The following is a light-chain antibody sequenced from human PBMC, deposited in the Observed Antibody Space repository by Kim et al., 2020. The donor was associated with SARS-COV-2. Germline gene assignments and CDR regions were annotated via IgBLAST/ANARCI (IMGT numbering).Light chain of an antibody. J-gene: IGKJ2*01. Sequence: ASRGDRVTITCRASQSVSNLLAWYQQKPGKAPKLLIYRAFNLETGVPSRFSGSGSGTHFTLTISGLQPDDFATYYCQHYRSYSYTFGQGTKLEI. V-gene: IGKV1-5*03. CDR1: QSVSNL. CDR3: QHYRSYSYT. CDR2: RAF.